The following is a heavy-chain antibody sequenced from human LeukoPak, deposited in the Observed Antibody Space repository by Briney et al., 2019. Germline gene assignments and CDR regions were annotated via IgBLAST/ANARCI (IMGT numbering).Heavy chain of an antibody. CDR1: GGTFSSYA. J-gene: IGHJ4*02. CDR3: ARGVWYSSSWYIDY. CDR2: IIPIFGTA. D-gene: IGHD6-13*01. Sequence: GASVKVSCKASGGTFSSYAISWVRQAPGQGLEWMGGIIPIFGTANYAQKFQGRVTITTDESTRTASMELSSLRSEDTAVYYCARGVWYSSSWYIDYWGQGTLVTVSS. V-gene: IGHV1-69*05.